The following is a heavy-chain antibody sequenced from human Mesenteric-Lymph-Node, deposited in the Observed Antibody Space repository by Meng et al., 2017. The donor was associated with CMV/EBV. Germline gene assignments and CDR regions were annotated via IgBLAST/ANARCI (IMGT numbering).Heavy chain of an antibody. D-gene: IGHD2/OR15-2a*01. CDR3: ASRDQPESNWFDP. J-gene: IGHJ5*02. V-gene: IGHV4-34*01. CDR2: INHSGST. Sequence: AVYGGSFSGYYWSWNRQPPGKGLEWIGEINHSGSTNYNPSLKSRVTISVDTSKNQFSLKLSSVTAADTAVYYCASRDQPESNWFDPWGQGTLVTVSS. CDR1: GGSFSGYY.